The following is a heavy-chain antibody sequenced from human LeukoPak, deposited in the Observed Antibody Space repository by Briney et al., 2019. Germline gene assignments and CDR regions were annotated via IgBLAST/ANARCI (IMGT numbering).Heavy chain of an antibody. J-gene: IGHJ4*02. CDR2: INPSGGST. Sequence: ASVKVSCKASGYTFTSYYMHWVRQAPGQGLEWMGIINPSGGSTSYAQKFQGRVTMTRDMSTSTVYMELSSLRSEDTAVYYCARERIGYCGGGSCYSLDYWGQGTLVTVSS. D-gene: IGHD2-15*01. CDR1: GYTFTSYY. V-gene: IGHV1-46*01. CDR3: ARERIGYCGGGSCYSLDY.